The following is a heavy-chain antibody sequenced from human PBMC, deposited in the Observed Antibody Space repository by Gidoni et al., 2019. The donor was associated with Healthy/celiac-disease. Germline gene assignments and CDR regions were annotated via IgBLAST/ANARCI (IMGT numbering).Heavy chain of an antibody. V-gene: IGHV1-69*01. CDR1: GGTFSSYA. CDR3: ARDPGDGESSSWFPEY. J-gene: IGHJ4*02. D-gene: IGHD6-13*01. Sequence: QVQLVQSGAEVKKPGSSVEVYCKASGGTFSSYAISCVRQAPGQGLEWMGGIIPIFGTSNYAQKSQGRVTITADASTSTAYMELSSLRSEDTAVYYCARDPGDGESSSWFPEYWGQVTLVTVSS. CDR2: IIPIFGTS.